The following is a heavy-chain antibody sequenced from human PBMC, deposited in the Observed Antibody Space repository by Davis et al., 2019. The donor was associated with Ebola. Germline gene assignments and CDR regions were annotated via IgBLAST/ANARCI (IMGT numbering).Heavy chain of an antibody. V-gene: IGHV3-7*01. CDR3: AREWAPLYWYFDL. J-gene: IGHJ2*01. Sequence: PGGSLRLSCVASGFSLSNYWMSWVRQAPGKGLEWVANMKQDGSEKYYVDSVKGRFTISRDNARDSLYLQMNSLRAEDTAVYYCAREWAPLYWYFDLWGRGTLVTVSS. CDR2: MKQDGSEK. D-gene: IGHD1-26*01. CDR1: GFSLSNYW.